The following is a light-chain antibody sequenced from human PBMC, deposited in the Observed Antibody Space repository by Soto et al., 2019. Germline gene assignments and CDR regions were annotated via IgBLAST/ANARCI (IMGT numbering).Light chain of an antibody. CDR1: QSVSSSY. Sequence: EIVLTQSPGTLSLSPGERATLSCRASQSVSSSYLAWYQQKPGRSPRLIIYGASNRATGIPDRFSGSGSGTDFTLTISRLEPEDFAVYFCQQYGSSPLFGQGTQLEIK. CDR3: QQYGSSPL. V-gene: IGKV3-20*01. CDR2: GAS. J-gene: IGKJ2*01.